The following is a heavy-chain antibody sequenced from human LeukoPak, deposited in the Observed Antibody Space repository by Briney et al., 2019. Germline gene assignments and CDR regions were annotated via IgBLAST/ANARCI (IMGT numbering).Heavy chain of an antibody. D-gene: IGHD3-16*02. J-gene: IGHJ4*02. CDR2: IYHSGST. Sequence: SETLSLTCTVSNGYISNSNFYWGWIRQPPGRGLEWIGTIYHSGSTYYNPSLKSRVTISVDTSKNQFSLKLSSVTAADTAVYYCARYDVWGTYRAFDYWGQGTLVTVSS. CDR3: ARYDVWGTYRAFDY. V-gene: IGHV4-39*07. CDR1: NGYISNSNFY.